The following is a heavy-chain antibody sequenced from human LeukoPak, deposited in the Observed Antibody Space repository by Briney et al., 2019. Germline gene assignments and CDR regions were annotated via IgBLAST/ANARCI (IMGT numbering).Heavy chain of an antibody. CDR3: VRRDNTGWNYFDH. CDR1: GGSINSHY. V-gene: IGHV4-59*08. D-gene: IGHD6-19*01. CDR2: IYYSGST. J-gene: IGHJ4*02. Sequence: SETLSLTCTVSGGSINSHYWSWIRQPPGKGLEWIGDIYYSGSTKYNPSLKSRVTISVDTSKNHLSLKLSSVLAADTAIYYCVRRDNTGWNYFDHWGQAILVTVSS.